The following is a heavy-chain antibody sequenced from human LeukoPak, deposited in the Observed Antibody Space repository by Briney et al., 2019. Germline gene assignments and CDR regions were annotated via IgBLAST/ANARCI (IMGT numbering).Heavy chain of an antibody. CDR1: ANTFISYD. CDR2: MNPDSGDT. J-gene: IGHJ4*02. D-gene: IGHD3-22*01. Sequence: ASVKVSCKASANTFISYDINWVRQATAQGLEWMGWMNPDSGDTGYAQKFQGRVTMTRNTSISTAYMELRSLRSEDTAVYYCASGRTDYYESSGSFPALGYWGQGTLVTVSS. V-gene: IGHV1-8*01. CDR3: ASGRTDYYESSGSFPALGY.